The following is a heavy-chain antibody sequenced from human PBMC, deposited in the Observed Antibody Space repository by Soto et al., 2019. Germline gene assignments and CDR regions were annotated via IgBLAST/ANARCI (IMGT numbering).Heavy chain of an antibody. D-gene: IGHD2-2*01. CDR3: ARDIVVAPSARGWFDP. Sequence: ASVKVSCKASGYTLTRYCIHWVRQAPGQGLEWMGIINPNSGATSYAQKFQDRVTMTRDTPTSTVYMELSSLRSEDTAVYYCARDIVVAPSARGWFDPWGQGTLVTVSS. J-gene: IGHJ5*02. CDR2: INPNSGAT. V-gene: IGHV1-46*01. CDR1: GYTLTRYC.